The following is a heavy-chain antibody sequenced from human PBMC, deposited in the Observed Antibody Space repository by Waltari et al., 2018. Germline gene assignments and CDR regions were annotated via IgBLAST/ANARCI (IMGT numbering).Heavy chain of an antibody. CDR3: AKDLSEPGGYEPIDY. V-gene: IGHV3-23*01. D-gene: IGHD5-12*01. Sequence: EVQLLESGGGLVQPGGSLRLSCAASELTFSSYAMSWVRQAPGKGLEWGSSISGSGGTTYYADSVKGRFTISRDNSKNTLYLQMNSLRAEDTAVYYCAKDLSEPGGYEPIDYWGQGTLVTVSS. CDR1: ELTFSSYA. J-gene: IGHJ4*02. CDR2: ISGSGGTT.